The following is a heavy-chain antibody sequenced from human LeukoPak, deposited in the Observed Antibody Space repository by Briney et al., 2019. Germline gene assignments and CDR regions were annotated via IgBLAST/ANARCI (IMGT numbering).Heavy chain of an antibody. V-gene: IGHV4-59*01. Sequence: SETLSLTCTVSGGSFTSYYWSWIRQPPGKGLEWIGYIFYSGSSNYNPSLKSRVTISLDTSNNLFSLKLTSVTAADTAVYYCARGDYYFAYWGQGTLVTVSS. CDR1: GGSFTSYY. J-gene: IGHJ4*02. CDR3: ARGDYYFAY. CDR2: IFYSGSS.